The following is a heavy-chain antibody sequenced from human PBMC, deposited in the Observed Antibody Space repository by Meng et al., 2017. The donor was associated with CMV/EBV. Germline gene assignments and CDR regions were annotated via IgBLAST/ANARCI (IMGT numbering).Heavy chain of an antibody. CDR1: GGSFSGYY. D-gene: IGHD2-2*02. V-gene: IGHV4-34*01. CDR2: INHSGST. CDR3: ARGVRPGYCSSTSCYTGRPFHYYYYGMDV. Sequence: SETLSLTCAVYGGSFSGYYWSWIRQPPGKGLKWIGEINHSGSTNYNPSLKSRVTISVDTSKNQFSLKLSSVAAADTAVYYCARGVRPGYCSSTSCYTGRPFHYYYYGMDVWGQGTTVTVSS. J-gene: IGHJ6*02.